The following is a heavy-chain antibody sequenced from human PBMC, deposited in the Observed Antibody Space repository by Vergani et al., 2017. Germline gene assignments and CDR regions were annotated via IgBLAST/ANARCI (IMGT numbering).Heavy chain of an antibody. V-gene: IGHV4-39*01. J-gene: IGHJ5*02. CDR2: IYYSGRT. D-gene: IGHD6-19*01. CDR1: GAPIRSSNYY. CDR3: ARHSTVEWLVKLGWIDP. Sequence: QLQLQESGPGLVKLSATLSLTCSVSGAPIRSSNYYWGWIRQPPGKGLEWIASIYYSGRTYYNPSLKSRVTISVDTSKNQFSLKLSSVTAADTAVYFCARHSTVEWLVKLGWIDPWGQGILVTVSS.